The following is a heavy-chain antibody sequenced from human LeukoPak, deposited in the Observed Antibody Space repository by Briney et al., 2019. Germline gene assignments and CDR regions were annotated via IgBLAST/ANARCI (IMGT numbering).Heavy chain of an antibody. CDR1: GGSISSYY. Sequence: SETLSLTCTVSGGSISSYYWSWIRRPPGKGLEWIGYIYYSGSTNYNPSLKSRVTISVDTSKNQFSLKLSSVTAADTAVYYCARVWEPSGIAAAGYFDYWGQGTLVTVPS. CDR3: ARVWEPSGIAAAGYFDY. CDR2: IYYSGST. D-gene: IGHD6-13*01. J-gene: IGHJ4*02. V-gene: IGHV4-59*01.